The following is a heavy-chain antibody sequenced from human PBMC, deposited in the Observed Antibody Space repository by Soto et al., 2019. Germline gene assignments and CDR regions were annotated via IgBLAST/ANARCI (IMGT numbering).Heavy chain of an antibody. CDR2: ISASNGNT. CDR3: ARGSSDWLPYFDY. D-gene: IGHD3-9*01. V-gene: IGHV1-18*01. J-gene: IGHJ4*02. CDR1: GYTFTSYG. Sequence: GASVKVSCKASGYTFTSYGISWVRQAPGQGLEWMGWISASNGNTKYSQKFQGRATIIRDTSASTAYMELSSLRSEDTAVYFCARGSSDWLPYFDYWGQGSLVTVSS.